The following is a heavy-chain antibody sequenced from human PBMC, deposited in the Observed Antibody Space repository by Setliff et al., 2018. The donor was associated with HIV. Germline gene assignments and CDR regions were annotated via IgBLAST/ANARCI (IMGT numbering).Heavy chain of an antibody. CDR2: IYPGDSDT. CDR1: GYSFFSSW. J-gene: IGHJ3*02. CDR3: ARRVDGAFDI. D-gene: IGHD2-15*01. Sequence: PGESLKISCQSSGYSFFSSWIAWVRQMPGKGLEWMGIIYPGDSDTGYSPSFEGQVTISADKSTSTAYLQWSSLKASDTAMYYCARRVDGAFDIWGQGTMVTVSS. V-gene: IGHV5-51*01.